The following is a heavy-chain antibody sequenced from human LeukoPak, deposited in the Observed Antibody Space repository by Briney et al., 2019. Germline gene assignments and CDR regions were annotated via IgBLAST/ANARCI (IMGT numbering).Heavy chain of an antibody. CDR1: GYSFTSYW. CDR2: IYPGDSDT. D-gene: IGHD4-17*01. J-gene: IGHJ5*02. Sequence: GESLKISCKGSGYSFTSYWIGWGRQMPGKGLEWMGIIYPGDSDTRYSPSFQGQVTISADKSIGPAYLQWSSLKASDTAMYYCARSHYGDLYWFDPWGQGTLVTVSS. CDR3: ARSHYGDLYWFDP. V-gene: IGHV5-51*01.